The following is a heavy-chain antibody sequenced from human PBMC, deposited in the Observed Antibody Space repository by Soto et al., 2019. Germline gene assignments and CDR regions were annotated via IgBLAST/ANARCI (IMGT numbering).Heavy chain of an antibody. D-gene: IGHD7-27*01. CDR1: GFTFSSYA. V-gene: IGHV3-30-3*01. CDR3: ASHGDAGGFDY. CDR2: ISYDGSNK. J-gene: IGHJ4*02. Sequence: QVQLVESGGGVVQPGRSLRLSCAASGFTFSSYAMHWVRQAPGKGLEWVAVISYDGSNKYYADSVKGRFTISRDNSKNTLYLQMNSLRAEDTAVYYCASHGDAGGFDYWGQGTLVTVSS.